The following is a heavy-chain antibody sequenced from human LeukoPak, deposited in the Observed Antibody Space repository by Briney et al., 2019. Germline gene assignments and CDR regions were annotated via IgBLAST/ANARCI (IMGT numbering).Heavy chain of an antibody. D-gene: IGHD6-19*01. CDR2: INPTSGGT. V-gene: IGHV1-2*02. CDR3: ARGGSAWDNPFDY. Sequence: ASVKVSCKASGYTFTGYYIHWVRQAPGQGLEWMGWINPTSGGTKYAQKFQGRVTMTRDTSISIAYMELSRLRADDTAVFYCARGGSAWDNPFDYWGQGTLVTVSS. CDR1: GYTFTGYY. J-gene: IGHJ4*02.